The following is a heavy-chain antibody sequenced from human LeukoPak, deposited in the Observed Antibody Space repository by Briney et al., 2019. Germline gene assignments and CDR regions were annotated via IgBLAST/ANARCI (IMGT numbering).Heavy chain of an antibody. J-gene: IGHJ4*02. CDR3: AREGAMIVVVLDY. CDR1: GGSISSGDYY. CDR2: IYHSGST. Sequence: PSETLSLTCTVSGGSISSGDYYWSWIRQPPGKGLEWIGYIYHSGSTYYNPSLKSRVTISVDTSKNQFSLKLSSVTAADTAVYYCAREGAMIVVVLDYWGQGTLVTVSS. V-gene: IGHV4-30-4*01. D-gene: IGHD3-22*01.